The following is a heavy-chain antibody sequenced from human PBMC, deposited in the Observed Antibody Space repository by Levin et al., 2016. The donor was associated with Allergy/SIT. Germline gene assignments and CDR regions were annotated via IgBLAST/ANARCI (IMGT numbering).Heavy chain of an antibody. J-gene: IGHJ5*02. CDR3: ARQVVGATIYGWFDP. Sequence: WIRQPSGKGLEWIGSIYYSGSTYYNPSLKSRVTISVDTSKNQFSLKLSSVTAADTAVYYCARQVVGATIYGWFDPWGQGTLVTVSS. CDR2: IYYSGST. D-gene: IGHD1-26*01. V-gene: IGHV4-39*01.